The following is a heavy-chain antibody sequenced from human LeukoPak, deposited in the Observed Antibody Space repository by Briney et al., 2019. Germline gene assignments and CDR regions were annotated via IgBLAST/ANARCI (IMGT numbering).Heavy chain of an antibody. CDR1: GYSFTSYW. Sequence: GESLKISCKGSGYSFTSYWIGWVRQMPGKGLEWMGIIYPGDSDTRYSPSFQGQVTISADKSISTAYLQWSSLKASDTAMYYCARLGAAAGTGGAGNYFDYWGQGTLVTVSS. V-gene: IGHV5-51*01. D-gene: IGHD6-13*01. CDR3: ARLGAAAGTGGAGNYFDY. CDR2: IYPGDSDT. J-gene: IGHJ4*02.